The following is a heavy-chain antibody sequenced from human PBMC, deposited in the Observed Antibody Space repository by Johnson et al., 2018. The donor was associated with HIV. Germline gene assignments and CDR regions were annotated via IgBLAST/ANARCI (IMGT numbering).Heavy chain of an antibody. Sequence: QVQLVESGGGVVQPGRSLRLSCAASGFTFISYGMHWVRQAPGKGLEWVAVIWYDGSNKYYADSVKGRFTISRDNSKNTLYLQMNSLRAEETAVYYCAKDMRQWELLDAFDIWGQGTMVTVSS. D-gene: IGHD1-26*01. CDR2: IWYDGSNK. V-gene: IGHV3-30*18. CDR3: AKDMRQWELLDAFDI. CDR1: GFTFISYG. J-gene: IGHJ3*02.